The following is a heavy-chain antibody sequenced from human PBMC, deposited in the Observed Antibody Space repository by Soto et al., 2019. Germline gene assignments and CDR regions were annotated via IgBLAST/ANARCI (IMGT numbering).Heavy chain of an antibody. V-gene: IGHV3-30-3*01. CDR3: ARDPLWGTAMVLWYFDL. J-gene: IGHJ2*01. D-gene: IGHD5-18*01. Sequence: QVQLVESGGGVVQPGRSLRLSCAASGFTFSSYAMHWVRQATGKGLEWVAVISYDGSNKYYADSVKGRFTISRDNSKNTLCLQMNSLRAEDTAVYYCARDPLWGTAMVLWYFDLWGRGTLVTVSS. CDR2: ISYDGSNK. CDR1: GFTFSSYA.